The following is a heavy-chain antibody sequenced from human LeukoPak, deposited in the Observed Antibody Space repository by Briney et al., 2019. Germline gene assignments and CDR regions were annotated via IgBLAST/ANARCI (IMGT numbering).Heavy chain of an antibody. Sequence: SETLSLTCTVSGGSISSSSYYWGWIRQPPGKGLEWIGSIYYSGSTYYNPSLKSRVTISVDTSKNQFSLKLSSVTDADTAVYYCARGEDGSGTYDYWGQGTLVTVSS. V-gene: IGHV4-39*07. CDR2: IYYSGST. J-gene: IGHJ4*02. CDR3: ARGEDGSGTYDY. D-gene: IGHD3-10*01. CDR1: GGSISSSSYY.